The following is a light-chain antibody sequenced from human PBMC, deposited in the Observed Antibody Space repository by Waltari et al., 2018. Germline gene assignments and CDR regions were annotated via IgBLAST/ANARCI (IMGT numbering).Light chain of an antibody. CDR3: QLFDDPPSYT. V-gene: IGKV1-33*01. J-gene: IGKJ2*01. Sequence: DIQVTQSPSSLSASIGDRVTITCQASQAIRNYLNWYQQKPGKAPKILIYDGSNLETGVPSRFIGSGSGTDFSFTISSLQPEDIATYYCQLFDDPPSYTFGQGTKVEMK. CDR2: DGS. CDR1: QAIRNY.